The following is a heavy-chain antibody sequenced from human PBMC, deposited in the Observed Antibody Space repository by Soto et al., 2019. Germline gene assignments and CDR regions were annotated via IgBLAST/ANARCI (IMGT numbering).Heavy chain of an antibody. J-gene: IGHJ6*02. D-gene: IGHD3-3*01. Sequence: QVQLVQSGAEVKKPGSSVKVSCKASGGTFSSYAISWVRQAPGQGLEWMGGIIPIFGTANYAQKFQGRVTITADESTSTAYMELSSLRSEDTAVYYCARAGTIFGVGQGYYYYYGMDVWGQGTTVTVSS. CDR3: ARAGTIFGVGQGYYYYYGMDV. V-gene: IGHV1-69*01. CDR1: GGTFSSYA. CDR2: IIPIFGTA.